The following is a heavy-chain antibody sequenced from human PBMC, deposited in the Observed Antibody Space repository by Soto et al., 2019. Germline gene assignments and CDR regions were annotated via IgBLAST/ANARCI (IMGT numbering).Heavy chain of an antibody. D-gene: IGHD1-1*01. V-gene: IGHV4-59*01. J-gene: IGHJ5*02. CDR2: IYYSGST. Sequence: SETLSLTCTVSGGSISSYYWSWIRQPPGKGLEWIGYIYYSGSTNYNPSLKSRVTISVDTSKNQFSLKLSSVTAADTAVYYCARDTGRKAWNVAHNWFDPWGQGTLVTVSS. CDR1: GGSISSYY. CDR3: ARDTGRKAWNVAHNWFDP.